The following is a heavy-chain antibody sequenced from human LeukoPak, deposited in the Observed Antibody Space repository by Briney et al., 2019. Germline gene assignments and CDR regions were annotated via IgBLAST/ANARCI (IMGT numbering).Heavy chain of an antibody. D-gene: IGHD3-10*01. CDR3: AKGVLPTGFDY. CDR2: IRYDGGNK. J-gene: IGHJ4*02. V-gene: IGHV3-30*02. Sequence: GGSLRLSCAASGFTFSSYGMHWVRQAPGKGLEWVAFIRYDGGNKYYADSAKGRFTISRDNSKNTLYLRMNSLRAEDTAIYYCAKGVLPTGFDYWGQGTLVTVSS. CDR1: GFTFSSYG.